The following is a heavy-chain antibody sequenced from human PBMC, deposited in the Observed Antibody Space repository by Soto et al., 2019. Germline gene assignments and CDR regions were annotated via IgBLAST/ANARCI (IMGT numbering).Heavy chain of an antibody. J-gene: IGHJ4*02. CDR1: GFTFSSYA. CDR3: ARGFFAAVYAAHFDH. Sequence: GGSLSLSCAASGFTFSSYAMNWVRQAPGKGLEWVSAISGSGGGTYYADSVKGRFIISRDNSKNTLYLQLRSLRPEDTAVYYCARGFFAAVYAAHFDHWGQGTPVTVSS. V-gene: IGHV3-23*01. CDR2: ISGSGGGT. D-gene: IGHD2-8*01.